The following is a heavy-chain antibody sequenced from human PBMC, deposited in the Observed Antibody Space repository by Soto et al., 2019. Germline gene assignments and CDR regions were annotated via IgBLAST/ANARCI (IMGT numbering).Heavy chain of an antibody. CDR2: TYYRSKWYN. Sequence: SQTLSLTCAISGDSVSSNSAAWNWIRQSPSRGLEWLGRTYYRSKWYNDYAVSVKSRITINPDTSKNQFSLQLNSVTPEDTAVYYCAREVLRGFQLRDTAGNSDYWGQGTLVTVSS. CDR3: AREVLRGFQLRDTAGNSDY. V-gene: IGHV6-1*01. CDR1: GDSVSSNSAA. D-gene: IGHD5-18*01. J-gene: IGHJ4*02.